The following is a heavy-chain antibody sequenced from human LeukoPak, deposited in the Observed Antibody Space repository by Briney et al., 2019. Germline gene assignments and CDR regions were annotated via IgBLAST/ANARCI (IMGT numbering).Heavy chain of an antibody. Sequence: SQTLSLTCTVSGGSIGSGGYYWSWIRQHPGKGLEWIGYIYHTGSTYYNPSLKSRVTMSVDTSENQFSLNLSSVTAADTAVYYCATTVGSYFDYWSQGTLVTVSS. CDR2: IYHTGST. V-gene: IGHV4-31*03. D-gene: IGHD3-16*01. CDR3: ATTVGSYFDY. J-gene: IGHJ4*02. CDR1: GGSIGSGGYY.